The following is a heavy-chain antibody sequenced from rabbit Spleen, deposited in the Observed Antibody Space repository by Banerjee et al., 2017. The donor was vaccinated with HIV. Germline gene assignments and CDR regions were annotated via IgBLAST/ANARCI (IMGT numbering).Heavy chain of an antibody. CDR3: AREASSGWGVVSFYFNL. CDR1: GHPFSNKSV. CDR2: INAVTGKA. D-gene: IGHD4-1*01. V-gene: IGHV1S45*01. Sequence: QAQMVESGGGLVKPEGSLTLTSKASGHPFSNKSVKCWVRQAPGKGLESIACINAVTGKAVYASWAKGRFTFSKTSSTTVTLQMTSLTAADTATYFCAREASSGWGVVSFYFNLWGPGTLVTVS. J-gene: IGHJ4*01.